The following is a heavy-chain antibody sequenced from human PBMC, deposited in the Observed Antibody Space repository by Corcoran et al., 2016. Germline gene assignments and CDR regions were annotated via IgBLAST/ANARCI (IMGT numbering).Heavy chain of an antibody. J-gene: IGHJ4*02. CDR2: LSSDGGHT. Sequence: EVQLLESGGVLVQPGGSLRLSCAASGFTFSSCAMNWVRQAPGKGLEWVSSLSSDGGHTYYADSVKGRFAISRDNSKNTLYVQMNSLRAEDTAVYYCAKGGKYCNSPLDSWCQGTLVTVSS. CDR3: AKGGKYCNSPLDS. V-gene: IGHV3-23*01. D-gene: IGHD2-15*01. CDR1: GFTFSSCA.